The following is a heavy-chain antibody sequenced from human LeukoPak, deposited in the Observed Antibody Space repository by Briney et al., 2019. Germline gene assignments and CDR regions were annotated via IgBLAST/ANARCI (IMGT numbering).Heavy chain of an antibody. CDR1: GFTFSNYA. D-gene: IGHD1-26*01. V-gene: IGHV3-23*01. J-gene: IGHJ4*02. CDR3: AKDPLGTTRLFDS. CDR2: IPVSGDST. Sequence: GGSLRLSCAGSGFTFSNYAMSWVRQAPAKGLEWVSAIPVSGDSTYYADSVRGRFTISRDNSKNTLYLQMNSLRAEDTAIYYCAKDPLGTTRLFDSWGQGTLVTVSS.